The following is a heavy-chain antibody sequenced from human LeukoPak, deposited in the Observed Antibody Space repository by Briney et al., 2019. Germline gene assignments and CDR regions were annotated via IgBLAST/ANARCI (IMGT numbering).Heavy chain of an antibody. CDR3: ASRYYYDSSGYYNVDY. D-gene: IGHD3-22*01. J-gene: IGHJ4*02. CDR1: GFTVSSKY. V-gene: IGHV3-53*01. Sequence: GGSLRLSCAASGFTVSSKYMSWVRQAPGKGLEWVSIIYSGGSTYYADSVKGRFTISSDNSKNTLYLQMNSLRAEETAVYYCASRYYYDSSGYYNVDYWGQGTLVTVSS. CDR2: IYSGGST.